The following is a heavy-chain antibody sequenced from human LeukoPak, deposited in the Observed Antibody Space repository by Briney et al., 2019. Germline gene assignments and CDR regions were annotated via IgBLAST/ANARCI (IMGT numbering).Heavy chain of an antibody. CDR1: VYTFTSYG. CDR3: ARDRYYGSGKRYFDY. Sequence: ASVTVSFMSSVYTFTSYGMRWVRQAPGQGLAWMGWISAYNGNTNYAQKLQGRVTMTTDTSTSTAYMELRSLRSDDTAVYYCARDRYYGSGKRYFDYWGQGTLVTVSS. CDR2: ISAYNGNT. V-gene: IGHV1-18*01. D-gene: IGHD3-10*01. J-gene: IGHJ4*02.